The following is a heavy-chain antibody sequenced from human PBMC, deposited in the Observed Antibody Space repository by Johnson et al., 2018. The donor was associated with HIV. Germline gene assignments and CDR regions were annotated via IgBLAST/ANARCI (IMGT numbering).Heavy chain of an antibody. CDR3: SRDRPPGATLSDAFDI. CDR1: GFTVSSNY. V-gene: IGHV3-53*01. Sequence: VRLVESGGGLIQPGGSLRLSCAASGFTVSSNYMSWVRQAPGKGLEWVSVIYSGGSTYYADSVKGRFTISRDNSKHTLYLQMNSLRAEDTAVYYCSRDRPPGATLSDAFDIWGQGTIVTVSS. J-gene: IGHJ3*02. D-gene: IGHD1-26*01. CDR2: IYSGGST.